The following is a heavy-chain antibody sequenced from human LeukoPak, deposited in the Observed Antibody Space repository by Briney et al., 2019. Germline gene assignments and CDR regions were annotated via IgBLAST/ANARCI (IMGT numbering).Heavy chain of an antibody. J-gene: IGHJ4*02. D-gene: IGHD6-13*01. CDR2: IYHSGST. Sequence: SETLSLTCAVSGYSISSGYYWGWIRQPPGKGLEWIGSIYHSGSTYYNPSLKSRVTISVDTSKNQFSLKLSSVTAADTAVYYCARGSHSSSVLECWGQGTLVTVSS. V-gene: IGHV4-38-2*01. CDR1: GYSISSGYY. CDR3: ARGSHSSSVLEC.